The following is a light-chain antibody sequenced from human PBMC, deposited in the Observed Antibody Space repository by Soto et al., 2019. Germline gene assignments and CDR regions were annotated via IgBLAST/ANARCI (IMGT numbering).Light chain of an antibody. CDR2: AAS. V-gene: IGKV1-39*01. CDR1: QSISSY. CDR3: EESYSTPIT. J-gene: IGKJ3*01. Sequence: DIQMTQSPSSLSASVGDRVTITCRASQSISSYLNWYQQKPGKAPKLLIYAASSLQSGVPSRFSGSGSGTAFTLTISSLQPEDFATYYCEESYSTPITFGPGTKVYSK.